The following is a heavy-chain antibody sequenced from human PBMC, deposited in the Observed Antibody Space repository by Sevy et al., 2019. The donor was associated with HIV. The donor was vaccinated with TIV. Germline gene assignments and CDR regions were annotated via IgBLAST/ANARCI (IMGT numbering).Heavy chain of an antibody. J-gene: IGHJ4*02. D-gene: IGHD3-9*01. Sequence: GGSLRLSCAASGFTFSSYSMNWVRQAPGKGLEWVSYISSSSTIYYADSVKGRFTISRDNAKNSLYLQMNSLRDEDTAVYYCARDRVDWLLGLFFWFDYWGQGTLVTVSS. CDR3: ARDRVDWLLGLFFWFDY. CDR2: ISSSSTI. V-gene: IGHV3-48*02. CDR1: GFTFSSYS.